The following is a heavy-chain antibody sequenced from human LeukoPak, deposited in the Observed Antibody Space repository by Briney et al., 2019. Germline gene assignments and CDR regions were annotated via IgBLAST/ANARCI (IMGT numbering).Heavy chain of an antibody. CDR3: ARLNVGNNAFDY. V-gene: IGHV4-59*08. CDR1: GGSIGSYY. CDR2: IYYSGST. Sequence: SETLSLTCTVSGGSIGSYYWSWLWQPPGKGLEWIGYIYYSGSTNYNPSLKSRVTISVDTSKNQFSLKLSSVTAADTAIYYCARLNVGNNAFDYWGQGTLVTVSS. D-gene: IGHD5-24*01. J-gene: IGHJ4*02.